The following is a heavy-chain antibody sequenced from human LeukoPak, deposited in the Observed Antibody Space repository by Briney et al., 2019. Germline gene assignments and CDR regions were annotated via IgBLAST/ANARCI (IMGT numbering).Heavy chain of an antibody. Sequence: ASVKVSCKTSGYTFTGYYMHWVRQAPGQGLEWMGWINPNSGGTNYAQKFQGRVTMTRDTSISTAYMELSRLRSDDTAVYYCARGGPYYYYDSTYYFDYWGQGTLVTVSS. V-gene: IGHV1-2*02. CDR1: GYTFTGYY. CDR2: INPNSGGT. J-gene: IGHJ4*02. D-gene: IGHD3-22*01. CDR3: ARGGPYYYYDSTYYFDY.